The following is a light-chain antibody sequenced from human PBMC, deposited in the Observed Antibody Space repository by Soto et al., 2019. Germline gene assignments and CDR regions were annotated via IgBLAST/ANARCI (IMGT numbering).Light chain of an antibody. CDR2: GAS. CDR1: QSVNSNY. CDR3: QQYGSSPWT. J-gene: IGKJ1*01. V-gene: IGKV3-20*01. Sequence: EMVMTQSPAILSVSPGESATLSCRASQSVNSNYLAWYQQKPGQAPRLLIYGASSRATGIPDRFSGSGSGTDFTLTISRLEPEDFAVYYCQQYGSSPWTFGQGTKVDIK.